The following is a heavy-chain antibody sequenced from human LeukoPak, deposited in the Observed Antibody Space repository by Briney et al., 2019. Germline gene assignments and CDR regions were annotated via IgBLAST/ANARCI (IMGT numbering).Heavy chain of an antibody. J-gene: IGHJ4*02. D-gene: IGHD6-13*01. CDR2: IKSDGSSS. V-gene: IGHV3-74*01. CDR1: GFTFSNYW. Sequence: GGSLRLSCAASGFTFSNYWMHWVRQAPGKGPVWVSRIKSDGSSSRFADSVQGRFTISRDNGKNTLYLQMNSLRAEDTAVYYCARGGDSSNWYPGYFDYWGQGALVTVSS. CDR3: ARGGDSSNWYPGYFDY.